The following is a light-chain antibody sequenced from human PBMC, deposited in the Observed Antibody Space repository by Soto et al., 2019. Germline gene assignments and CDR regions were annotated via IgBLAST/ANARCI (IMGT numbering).Light chain of an antibody. J-gene: IGKJ4*01. Sequence: DVQMTQSPSSLPASVGDRVTITCRASQDINSYLAWYQQKPGNAPKSLIYAASSLQTGVPSRFSGSESGTEFTLTISNLQPEDSATYYCQQYNIYPLTFGGGTKVEIK. CDR2: AAS. CDR1: QDINSY. CDR3: QQYNIYPLT. V-gene: IGKV1D-16*01.